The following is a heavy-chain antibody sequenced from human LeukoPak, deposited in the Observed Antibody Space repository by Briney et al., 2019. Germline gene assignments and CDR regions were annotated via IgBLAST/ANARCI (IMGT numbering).Heavy chain of an antibody. V-gene: IGHV3-48*02. Sequence: GRSLRLSCAASGFTFSSYSMNWVRQAPGKGLEWVSYISGSSATIYYVDSVKGRFTISRDNAKNSLYLQMNSLRDEDTAVYYCAREPAAAGKNWFDPWGQGTLVTVSS. J-gene: IGHJ5*02. CDR2: ISGSSATI. CDR3: AREPAAAGKNWFDP. D-gene: IGHD6-25*01. CDR1: GFTFSSYS.